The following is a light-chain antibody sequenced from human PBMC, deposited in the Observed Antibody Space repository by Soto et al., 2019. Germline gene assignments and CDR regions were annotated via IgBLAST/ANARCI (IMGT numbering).Light chain of an antibody. J-gene: IGKJ4*01. Sequence: DIQMTQSPSSLSAAVGDRVTITCRASQDISNYLAWHQQKPGKVPKLLIYTASSLQSGVPSRFSGSGSGTDFTLSISSLQPEDVATYYCQEYKNAPLTFGGGTKVDIK. CDR2: TAS. V-gene: IGKV1-27*01. CDR3: QEYKNAPLT. CDR1: QDISNY.